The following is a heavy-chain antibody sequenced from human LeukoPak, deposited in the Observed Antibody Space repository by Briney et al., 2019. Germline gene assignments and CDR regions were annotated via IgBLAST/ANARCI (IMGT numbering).Heavy chain of an antibody. CDR2: IYYSAST. V-gene: IGHV4-61*01. CDR1: GGSVSSGSYY. Sequence: SETLSLTCTVSGGSVSSGSYYWSWIRQPPGKGLEWIGYIYYSASTNYNPSLKSRVTISVDTSKNQFSLKLSSVVYYDTAVYYWARVPGVISGKNNWFDPWGQGTLVTVSS. D-gene: IGHD3-10*01. CDR3: ARVPGVISGKNNWFDP. J-gene: IGHJ5*02.